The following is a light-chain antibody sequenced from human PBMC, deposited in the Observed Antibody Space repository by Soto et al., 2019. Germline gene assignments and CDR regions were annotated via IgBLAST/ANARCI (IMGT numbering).Light chain of an antibody. CDR2: AAS. Sequence: ETVMTQSPVTLSVSPGERVTLSCRASQSISRNLAWYQQKPGQAPSLLIFAASTRATGIPARFSVSGSGTDFTLTISSLQSEDFAVYSCQQYDNWPWTFGQGTKVEIK. V-gene: IGKV3-15*01. J-gene: IGKJ1*01. CDR1: QSISRN. CDR3: QQYDNWPWT.